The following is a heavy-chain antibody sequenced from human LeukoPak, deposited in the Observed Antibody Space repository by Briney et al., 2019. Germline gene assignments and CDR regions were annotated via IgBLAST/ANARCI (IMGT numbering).Heavy chain of an antibody. J-gene: IGHJ3*02. D-gene: IGHD4-17*01. Sequence: GRSLRLSCAASGFTFSSYTMHWVRQAPGKGLEWVAVISYDGANKYYADSVKGRFTISRDNSKNTPYLQMNSLRAEDTAVYYCARDELPRAYGDYSYAFDIWGQGTMVTVSS. V-gene: IGHV3-30-3*01. CDR2: ISYDGANK. CDR1: GFTFSSYT. CDR3: ARDELPRAYGDYSYAFDI.